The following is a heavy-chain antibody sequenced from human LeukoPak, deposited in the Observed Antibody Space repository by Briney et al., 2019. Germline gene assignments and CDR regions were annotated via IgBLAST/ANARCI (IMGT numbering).Heavy chain of an antibody. CDR2: IYTSGST. D-gene: IGHD2-2*01. V-gene: IGHV4-4*07. CDR3: ARSIVVVPATRVTYYMDV. CDR1: GDSISNYY. J-gene: IGHJ6*03. Sequence: SETLSLTCSVSGDSISNYYWSWIRQPAGKGLEWIGRIYTSGSTSYNPSLKSRVTISVDKSKNQFSLKLSSVTAADTAVCYCARSIVVVPATRVTYYMDVWGKGTTVTVSS.